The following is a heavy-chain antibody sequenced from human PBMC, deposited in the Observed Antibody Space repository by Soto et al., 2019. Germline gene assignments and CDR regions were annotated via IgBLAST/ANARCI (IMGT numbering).Heavy chain of an antibody. D-gene: IGHD6-19*01. CDR1: GFSFSGSA. J-gene: IGHJ6*02. V-gene: IGHV3-73*02. CDR2: IRTDANTHAT. Sequence: QLVESGGALVQPGESLKLSCAASGFSFSGSAIQWVRQAPGKGLEWVGRIRTDANTHATAYAASVTGRFTISRDDSRNTAYLQMNSLKTEDTDVYFCTRRQFYYVGLDVWGQGTTVIVSS. CDR3: TRRQFYYVGLDV.